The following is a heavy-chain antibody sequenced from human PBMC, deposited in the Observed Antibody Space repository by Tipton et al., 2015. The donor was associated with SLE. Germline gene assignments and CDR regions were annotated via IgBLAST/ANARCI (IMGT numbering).Heavy chain of an antibody. CDR2: ISSSGSTI. Sequence: SLRLSCAASGFTFSSYEMNWVRQAPGKGLEWVSYISSSGSTIYYADSVKGRFTISGDNAKNSLYLQMNSLRAEDTAVYYCARTSEGPAEFDYWGQGTLVTVSS. D-gene: IGHD2-2*01. CDR1: GFTFSSYE. J-gene: IGHJ4*02. CDR3: ARTSEGPAEFDY. V-gene: IGHV3-48*03.